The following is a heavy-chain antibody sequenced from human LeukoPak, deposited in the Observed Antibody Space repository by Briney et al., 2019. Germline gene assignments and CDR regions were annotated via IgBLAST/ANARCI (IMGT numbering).Heavy chain of an antibody. J-gene: IGHJ4*02. CDR3: ARGHAGAARSPFDY. CDR1: GYTFTSYG. Sequence: VASVKVSCKASGYTFTSYGNSWVRQAPGQGLEWMGWISAYNGNTNYAQKLQGRVTMTTDTSTSTAYMELRSLRSDDTAVYYCARGHAGAARSPFDYWGQGTLVTVSS. V-gene: IGHV1-18*01. CDR2: ISAYNGNT. D-gene: IGHD6-6*01.